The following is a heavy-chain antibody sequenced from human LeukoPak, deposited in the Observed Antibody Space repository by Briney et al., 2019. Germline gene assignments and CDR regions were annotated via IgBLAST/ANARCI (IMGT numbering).Heavy chain of an antibody. CDR3: AKRSWGFDY. CDR1: RFTFSSYA. CDR2: ISGSGGST. Sequence: PGGSLRLSCAASRFTFSSYAMSWVRQAPGKGLEWVSAISGSGGSTYYADSVKGWFTISRDNSKDTLYLQMNSLRAEDTAVYYCAKRSWGFDYWGQGTLVTVSS. V-gene: IGHV3-23*01. J-gene: IGHJ4*02. D-gene: IGHD7-27*01.